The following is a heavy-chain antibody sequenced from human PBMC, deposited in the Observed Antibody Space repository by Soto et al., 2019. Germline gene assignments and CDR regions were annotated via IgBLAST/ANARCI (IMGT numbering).Heavy chain of an antibody. Sequence: QVQLVQSGAEVKKPGSSVKVSCKASGGTFSSYAISWVRQAPGQGLEWMGGIIPIFGTANYAQKFQGRVTITADESTSTAYVELSSQRSEDAAVYYCARDHQYYYDSSGYPRFGYYGMDVWGQGTTVTVSS. V-gene: IGHV1-69*01. D-gene: IGHD3-22*01. J-gene: IGHJ6*02. CDR1: GGTFSSYA. CDR3: ARDHQYYYDSSGYPRFGYYGMDV. CDR2: IIPIFGTA.